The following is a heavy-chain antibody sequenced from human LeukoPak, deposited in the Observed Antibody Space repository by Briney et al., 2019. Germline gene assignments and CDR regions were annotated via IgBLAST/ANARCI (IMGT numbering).Heavy chain of an antibody. CDR3: ARSAITMVRGVINWFDP. D-gene: IGHD3-10*01. CDR1: GYTFTGYY. V-gene: IGHV1-2*06. Sequence: ASVKVSCKASGYTFTGYYMHWARQAPGQGLEWMGRINPNSGGTNYAQKFQGRVTMTRDTSISTAYMELSRLRSDDTAVYYCARSAITMVRGVINWFDPWGQGTLVTVSS. J-gene: IGHJ5*02. CDR2: INPNSGGT.